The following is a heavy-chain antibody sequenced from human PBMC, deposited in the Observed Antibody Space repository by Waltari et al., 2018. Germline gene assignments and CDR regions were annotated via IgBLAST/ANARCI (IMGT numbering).Heavy chain of an antibody. Sequence: EVQLLESGGGLVQPGGSLRLSCAASGFTFRRYALSWVRQAPGKGLEWVSAISGSGGSTYYADSVKGRFTISRDNSKNTLYLQMNSLRAEDTAVLFCVAAAIGYFDYWGQGTLVTVSS. CDR2: ISGSGGST. CDR1: GFTFRRYA. D-gene: IGHD2-2*02. CDR3: VAAAIGYFDY. V-gene: IGHV3-23*01. J-gene: IGHJ4*02.